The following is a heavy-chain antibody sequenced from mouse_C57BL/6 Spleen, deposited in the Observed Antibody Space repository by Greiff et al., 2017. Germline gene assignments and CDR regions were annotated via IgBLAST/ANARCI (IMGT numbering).Heavy chain of an antibody. D-gene: IGHD1-1*01. V-gene: IGHV1-15*01. J-gene: IGHJ2*01. CDR1: GYTFTDYE. CDR3: TRLGTVYYFDY. Sequence: VQLQQSGAELVRPGASVTLSCKASGYTFTDYEMHWVKQTPVHGLEWIGAIDPETGGTAYNQKFKGKAILTADKSSSTAYMELRSLTSEDSAVYYCTRLGTVYYFDYWGQGTTLTVSS. CDR2: IDPETGGT.